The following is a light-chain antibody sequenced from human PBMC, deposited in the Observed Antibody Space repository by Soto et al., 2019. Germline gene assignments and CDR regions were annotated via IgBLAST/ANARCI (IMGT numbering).Light chain of an antibody. CDR2: NAS. V-gene: IGKV1-5*01. CDR1: QSISIW. Sequence: DIQMTHSPSTLSASVGDRVTITCRASQSISIWLAWYQQKPGKAPKLLIFNASTLKSGVPSRFSGSGSETEFTLTINGLQPDDFATYYCQQFNGYSTWTFGQGTKVDIK. J-gene: IGKJ1*01. CDR3: QQFNGYSTWT.